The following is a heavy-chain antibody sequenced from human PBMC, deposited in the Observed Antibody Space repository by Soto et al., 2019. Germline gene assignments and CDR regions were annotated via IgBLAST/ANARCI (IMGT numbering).Heavy chain of an antibody. D-gene: IGHD5-18*01. CDR1: GYTFTSYY. Sequence: QVQLVQSGAEVKKPGASVKVSCKASGYTFTSYYMHWVRQAPGQGLEWMGIINPSGGSTSYAQKFQGRVPMTRDTPTSTVYMELNSLRSEDTAVYYCARVYPSDTRYGYVGNNWFDPWGQGTLVTVSS. CDR2: INPSGGST. J-gene: IGHJ5*02. V-gene: IGHV1-46*03. CDR3: ARVYPSDTRYGYVGNNWFDP.